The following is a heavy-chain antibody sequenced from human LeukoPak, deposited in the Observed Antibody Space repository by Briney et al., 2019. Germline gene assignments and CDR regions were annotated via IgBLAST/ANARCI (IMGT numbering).Heavy chain of an antibody. V-gene: IGHV4-61*01. J-gene: IGHJ4*02. D-gene: IGHD3-10*01. Sequence: SETLSLTCTVSGGSVSSGSYYWSWIRQPPGKGLEGIGYIYYSGSTNYNPSLKSRVTISVDTSKNQFSLKLSSVTAADTAVYYCARDPHGSGILHYWGQGTLVTVSS. CDR3: ARDPHGSGILHY. CDR2: IYYSGST. CDR1: GGSVSSGSYY.